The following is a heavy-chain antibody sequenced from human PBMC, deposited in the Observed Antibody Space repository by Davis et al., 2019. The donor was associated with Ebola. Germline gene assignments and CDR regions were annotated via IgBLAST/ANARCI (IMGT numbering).Heavy chain of an antibody. CDR1: GYSFTNYW. D-gene: IGHD5-12*01. V-gene: IGHV5-51*01. Sequence: GESLKISCKGSGYSFTNYWIGWVRQMPGKGLEWMGIIYPGDSDTRYSPSFQGQVTISADKSISTAYLQWSSLKASDTAMYYCARFSGYDSPYGDYYYYGMDVWGQGTTVTVSS. J-gene: IGHJ6*02. CDR3: ARFSGYDSPYGDYYYYGMDV. CDR2: IYPGDSDT.